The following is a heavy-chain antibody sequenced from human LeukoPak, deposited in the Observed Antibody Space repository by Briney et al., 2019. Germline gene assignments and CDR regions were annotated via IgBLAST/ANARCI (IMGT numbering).Heavy chain of an antibody. D-gene: IGHD2-2*01. Sequence: PSETLSLTCAVYGGSFSGYYWSWIRQPPGKGLEWIGEINHSGSTNYNLSLKSRVTISVDTSKNQFSLKLSSVTAADTAVYYCARQVPAAANSFWFDPWGQGTLVTVSS. V-gene: IGHV4-34*01. J-gene: IGHJ5*02. CDR3: ARQVPAAANSFWFDP. CDR1: GGSFSGYY. CDR2: INHSGST.